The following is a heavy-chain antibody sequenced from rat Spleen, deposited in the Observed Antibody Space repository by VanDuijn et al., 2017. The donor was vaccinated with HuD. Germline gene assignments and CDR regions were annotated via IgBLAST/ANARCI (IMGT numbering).Heavy chain of an antibody. D-gene: IGHD1-11*01. V-gene: IGHV5-25*01. CDR1: GFTFSNYY. CDR3: TRQGGLRNWFAY. CDR2: ISTGGGNT. J-gene: IGHJ3*01. Sequence: EVQLVESGGGLVQPGRSMKLSCAALGFTFSNYYMAWVRQAPTKGLEWVASISTGGGNTYYRAPVKGRFTISRVHAKNTQYLQMASLGSEDTATYYCTRQGGLRNWFAYWGQGTLVTVSS.